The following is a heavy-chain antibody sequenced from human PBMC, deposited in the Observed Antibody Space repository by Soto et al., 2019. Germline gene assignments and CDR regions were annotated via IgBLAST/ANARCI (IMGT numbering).Heavy chain of an antibody. J-gene: IGHJ6*02. V-gene: IGHV3-13*01. CDR1: GFTFNNYD. Sequence: GGSLRLSCAASGFTFNNYDMHWVRQATGKGLEWLSGIGAAGDTYYPGAVNGRFTTSRDNARNSLYLQMNSLSAADTAVYYCVRGVLGPGDYYYGMDVWGQGTTVTV. CDR2: IGAAGDT. CDR3: VRGVLGPGDYYYGMDV. D-gene: IGHD2-8*02.